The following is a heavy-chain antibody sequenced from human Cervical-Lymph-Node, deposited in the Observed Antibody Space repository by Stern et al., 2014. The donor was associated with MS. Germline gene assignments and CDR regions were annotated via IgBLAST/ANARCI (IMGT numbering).Heavy chain of an antibody. Sequence: MQLVGSGGGLVKPGGSLRLSCAASGFTFSDYYMTWVRQAPGQGLEWVSYISSSGNTIYYADSVKGRFTISRDNAKSSLYLQMNSLRAEDTAMYYCVTRNWATTMVTDYWGQGTLVTVSS. CDR3: VTRNWATTMVTDY. J-gene: IGHJ4*02. D-gene: IGHD5-18*01. CDR2: ISSSGNTI. V-gene: IGHV3-11*01. CDR1: GFTFSDYY.